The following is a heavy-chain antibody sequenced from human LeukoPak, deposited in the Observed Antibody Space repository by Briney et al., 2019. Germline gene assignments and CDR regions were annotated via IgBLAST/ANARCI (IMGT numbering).Heavy chain of an antibody. CDR3: ARYPYDSSGSSAFDI. D-gene: IGHD3-22*01. J-gene: IGHJ3*02. CDR2: MNPNSGNT. CDR1: GYTFTSYD. Sequence: ASVKVSCKASGYTFTSYDFNWVRQATGQGPEWMGWMNPNSGNTGYAQTFQGRVTMTRNTSISTAYMELSSLRSEDTAVYYCARYPYDSSGSSAFDIWGQGTMVTVSS. V-gene: IGHV1-8*01.